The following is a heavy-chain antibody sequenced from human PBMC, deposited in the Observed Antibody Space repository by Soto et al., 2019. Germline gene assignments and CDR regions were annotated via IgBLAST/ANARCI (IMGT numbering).Heavy chain of an antibody. CDR3: ARGGSEQLVRYYYYGMDV. J-gene: IGHJ6*02. CDR1: GGSFSGYY. Sequence: SETLSLTCAVYGGSFSGYYWSWIRQPPGKGLEWIGEINHSGSTNYNPSLKSRVTISVDTSKNQFSLKLSSVTAADTAVYYCARGGSEQLVRYYYYGMDVWGQGTTVTVSS. V-gene: IGHV4-34*01. CDR2: INHSGST. D-gene: IGHD6-6*01.